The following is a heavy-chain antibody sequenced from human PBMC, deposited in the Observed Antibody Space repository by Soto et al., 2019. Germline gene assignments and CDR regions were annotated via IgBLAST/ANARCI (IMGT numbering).Heavy chain of an antibody. Sequence: GASVKVSCKASGYTFTSYYMHWVRQAPGQGLEWMGIINPSGGSTSYAQTFQGRVTMTRNLSTRTAYMELSSMRSKDTAVYYCSTYSFYYDSSGPKPTCGMDVWGQGTTVTVSS. CDR1: GYTFTSYY. D-gene: IGHD3-22*01. J-gene: IGHJ6*02. V-gene: IGHV1-46*03. CDR2: INPSGGST. CDR3: STYSFYYDSSGPKPTCGMDV.